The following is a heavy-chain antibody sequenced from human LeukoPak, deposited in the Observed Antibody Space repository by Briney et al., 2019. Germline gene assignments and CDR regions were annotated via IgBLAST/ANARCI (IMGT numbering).Heavy chain of an antibody. D-gene: IGHD3-22*01. CDR2: ISYDGSNE. J-gene: IGHJ4*02. CDR3: AKVALFSVYYPPFDY. Sequence: PGGSLRLSCTASGFTFSNYGMHWVRQAPGKGLEWVAVISYDGSNEYYADSVKGRFTISRDNSKNTLFLQMNSLRPEDTAVYHCAKVALFSVYYPPFDYWGQGTLVTVSS. CDR1: GFTFSNYG. V-gene: IGHV3-30*18.